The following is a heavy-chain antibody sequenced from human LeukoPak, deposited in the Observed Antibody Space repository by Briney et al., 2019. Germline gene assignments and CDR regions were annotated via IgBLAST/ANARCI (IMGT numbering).Heavy chain of an antibody. CDR2: ISGTTSGT. Sequence: ISGTTSGTYYADSVKGRFTISRDNSKNTLFLQVNSLRAEDTAVYYCAKVRTYFYHGLDAWGQGTTVTVSS. J-gene: IGHJ6*02. D-gene: IGHD1-14*01. CDR3: AKVRTYFYHGLDA. V-gene: IGHV3-23*01.